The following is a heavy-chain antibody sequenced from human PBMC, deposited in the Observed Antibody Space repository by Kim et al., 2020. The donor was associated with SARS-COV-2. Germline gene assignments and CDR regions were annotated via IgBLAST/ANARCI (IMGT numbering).Heavy chain of an antibody. CDR1: GYTFTSYA. D-gene: IGHD3-9*01. V-gene: IGHV7-4-1*02. CDR3: ARRGSYYDILTGYQLGGDAFDI. Sequence: ASVKVSCKASGYTFTSYAMNWVRQAPGQGLEWMGWINTNTGNPTYAQGFTGRFVFSLDTSVSTAYLQISSLKAEDTAVYYCARRGSYYDILTGYQLGGDAFDIWGQGTMVTVSS. CDR2: INTNTGNP. J-gene: IGHJ3*02.